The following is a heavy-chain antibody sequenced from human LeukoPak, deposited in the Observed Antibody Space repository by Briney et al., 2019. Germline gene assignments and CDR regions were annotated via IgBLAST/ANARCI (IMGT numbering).Heavy chain of an antibody. V-gene: IGHV4-34*01. Sequence: SETLSLTCAVYGGSFSGYYWSWIRQPSGKGLEWIGEINHSGSTNYNPSLKSRVTISVDTSKNQFSLKLSSVTAADTAVYYCARGRRIQLWPRVSWFDPWGQGTLVTVSS. D-gene: IGHD5-18*01. CDR2: INHSGST. CDR1: GGSFSGYY. CDR3: ARGRRIQLWPRVSWFDP. J-gene: IGHJ5*02.